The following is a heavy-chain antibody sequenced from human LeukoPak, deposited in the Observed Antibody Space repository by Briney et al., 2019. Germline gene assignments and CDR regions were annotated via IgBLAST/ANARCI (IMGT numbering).Heavy chain of an antibody. D-gene: IGHD3-10*01. V-gene: IGHV4-4*07. CDR1: GGSISSYY. CDR3: ARQPRLLWFGEPIHYNWFDP. Sequence: TSSETLSLTCTVSGGSISSYYWSWIRQPAGKGLEWIGRIYTSGSTNYNPSLKSRVTMSVDTSKNQFSLKLSSVTAADTAVYYCARQPRLLWFGEPIHYNWFDPWGQGTLVTVSS. CDR2: IYTSGST. J-gene: IGHJ5*02.